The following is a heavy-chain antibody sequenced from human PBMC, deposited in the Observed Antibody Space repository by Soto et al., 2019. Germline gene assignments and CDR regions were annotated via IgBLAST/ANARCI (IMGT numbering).Heavy chain of an antibody. D-gene: IGHD5-12*01. V-gene: IGHV1-69*08. CDR3: ARDHCSGYGSELTGRCYYYYGMDV. Sequence: QVQLVQSGAEVKKPGSSVKVSCKASGGTFSSYTISWVRQAPGQGLEWMGRIIPILGIANYAQKFQGRVTITADKSTSTAYMELSSLRSEDTAVYYCARDHCSGYGSELTGRCYYYYGMDVWGQGTTVTXSS. CDR1: GGTFSSYT. CDR2: IIPILGIA. J-gene: IGHJ6*02.